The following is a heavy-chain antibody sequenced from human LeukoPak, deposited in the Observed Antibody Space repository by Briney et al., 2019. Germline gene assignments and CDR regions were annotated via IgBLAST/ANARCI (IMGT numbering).Heavy chain of an antibody. CDR1: GYTFTGYG. CDR3: ARDSPIVVVITEYYFDY. Sequence: GASVKVSCKASGYTFTGYGISWVRQAPGQGLEWMGWISAYNGNTNYAQKLQGRVTMTTDTSTSTAYMELRSLRSDDTAVYYCARDSPIVVVITEYYFDYWGQGTLVTVSS. D-gene: IGHD3-22*01. V-gene: IGHV1-18*01. CDR2: ISAYNGNT. J-gene: IGHJ4*02.